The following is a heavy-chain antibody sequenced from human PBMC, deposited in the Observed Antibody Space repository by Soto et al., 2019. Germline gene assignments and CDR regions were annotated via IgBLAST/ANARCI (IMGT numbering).Heavy chain of an antibody. CDR2: ISSSSSTI. Sequence: GWSLRLSCAASGFTFSSYSMTWVRQPPGKGLEWVSYISSSSSTIYYADSVKGRFTISRDNAKNSLYLQMNSLRVEDTAVYYCARERRLDTFDIWGQGTMVTVS. D-gene: IGHD6-25*01. V-gene: IGHV3-48*01. J-gene: IGHJ3*02. CDR1: GFTFSSYS. CDR3: ARERRLDTFDI.